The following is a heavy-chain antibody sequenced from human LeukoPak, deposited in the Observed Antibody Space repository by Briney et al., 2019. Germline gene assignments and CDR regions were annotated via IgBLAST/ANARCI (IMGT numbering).Heavy chain of an antibody. Sequence: SETLPLTCTVSGGSISSYYWSWIRQPPGKGLEWIGYIYYSGSTKYNPSLKSRVTISVDTSKNQLSLKLSSVTAADTAVYYCARDGDSSGPYYYFDYWGQGTLVTVSS. V-gene: IGHV4-59*01. J-gene: IGHJ4*02. CDR2: IYYSGST. D-gene: IGHD3-22*01. CDR3: ARDGDSSGPYYYFDY. CDR1: GGSISSYY.